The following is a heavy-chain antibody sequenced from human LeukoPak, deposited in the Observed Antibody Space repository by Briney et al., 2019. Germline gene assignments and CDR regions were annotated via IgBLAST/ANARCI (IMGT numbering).Heavy chain of an antibody. Sequence: SGGSLRLSCAVSGFTFSSYAMSWVRQAPGKGLEWVSGISDGGGSTYYADSVKGRFTISRDNSKNTLYLQMNTLRAEDTAVYYCAKVYSSGWYVDSWGQGTLVTVSS. D-gene: IGHD6-19*01. V-gene: IGHV3-23*01. CDR2: ISDGGGST. CDR1: GFTFSSYA. CDR3: AKVYSSGWYVDS. J-gene: IGHJ4*02.